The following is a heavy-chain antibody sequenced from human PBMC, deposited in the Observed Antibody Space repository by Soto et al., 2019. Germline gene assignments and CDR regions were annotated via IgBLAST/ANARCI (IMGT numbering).Heavy chain of an antibody. CDR3: ARGPAAAVPIAEYFQH. CDR2: SIPIFGTA. D-gene: IGHD6-13*01. CDR1: GGTFSSYA. Sequence: QVQLVQSGAEVKKPGSSVKVSCKASGGTFSSYAISWVRQAPGQGLEWMGGSIPIFGTANYAQKFQGRVTITADESTSTAYMELSSLRSEDTAVYYCARGPAAAVPIAEYFQHWGQGTLVTVSS. J-gene: IGHJ1*01. V-gene: IGHV1-69*01.